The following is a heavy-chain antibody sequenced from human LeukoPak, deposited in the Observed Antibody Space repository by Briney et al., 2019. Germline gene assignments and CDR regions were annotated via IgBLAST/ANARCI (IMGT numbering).Heavy chain of an antibody. CDR2: IRNKANGGTT. J-gene: IGHJ6*03. CDR3: ARVSSSLTSRYYYYMGV. V-gene: IGHV3-49*04. D-gene: IGHD6-6*01. Sequence: PGGSLRLSCTASGFTFGDDIMIWVRQAPGKGLEWVGFIRNKANGGTTEYAASVKGRFTISRDDSKSIAYLQMNSLKTEDTAVYYCARVSSSLTSRYYYYMGVWGKGTTVTVSS. CDR1: GFTFGDDI.